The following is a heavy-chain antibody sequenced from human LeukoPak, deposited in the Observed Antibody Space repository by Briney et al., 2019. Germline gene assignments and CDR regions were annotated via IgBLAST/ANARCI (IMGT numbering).Heavy chain of an antibody. CDR1: RFTFEGYA. Sequence: GRSLRLSCAASRFTFEGYAMHWVRQAPGKGLEWVSGISWNSANMDYADSVKGRFTISRDNAKNSLYLQMNSLRAEDTALYYCAKSGNYRSSSGYIDSWGQGTLVTVSS. CDR3: AKSGNYRSSSGYIDS. D-gene: IGHD6-6*01. V-gene: IGHV3-9*01. CDR2: ISWNSANM. J-gene: IGHJ4*02.